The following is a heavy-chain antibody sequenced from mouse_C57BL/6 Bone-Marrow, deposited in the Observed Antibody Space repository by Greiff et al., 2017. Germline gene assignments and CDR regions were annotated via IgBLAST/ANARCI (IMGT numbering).Heavy chain of an antibody. V-gene: IGHV1-82*01. CDR2: IYPGDGDT. Sequence: QVQLKESGPELVKPGASVKISCKASGYAFSSSWMNWVKQRPGKGLEWIGRIYPGDGDTNYNGKFKGKATLTADKSSSTAYMQLSSLTSEDSAVYFCARSGYYGSSYNAMDYWGQGTSVTVSS. D-gene: IGHD1-1*01. J-gene: IGHJ4*01. CDR3: ARSGYYGSSYNAMDY. CDR1: GYAFSSSW.